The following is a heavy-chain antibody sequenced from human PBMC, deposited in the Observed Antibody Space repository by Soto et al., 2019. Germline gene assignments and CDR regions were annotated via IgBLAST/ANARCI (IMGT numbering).Heavy chain of an antibody. D-gene: IGHD6-25*01. CDR1: GGAISSSKW. J-gene: IGHJ6*02. CDR3: ARERCGTSYGMDV. CDR2: IYHSGST. Sequence: SETLSLTCAVSGGAISSSKWWSWVRQPPGKGLEWIGEIYHSGSTNYNPSLKSRVTISVDKSKNQFSLKLSSVTAADTAVYYCARERCGTSYGMDVWGQGTTVTVSS. V-gene: IGHV4-4*02.